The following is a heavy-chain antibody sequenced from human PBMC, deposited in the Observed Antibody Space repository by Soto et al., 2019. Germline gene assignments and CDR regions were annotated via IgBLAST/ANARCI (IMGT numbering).Heavy chain of an antibody. D-gene: IGHD6-13*01. CDR1: GGSISSYY. CDR2: IYTSGST. V-gene: IGHV4-4*07. CDR3: ARDIGIAAAGIYYYYGMDV. J-gene: IGHJ6*02. Sequence: SETLSLTCTVSGGSISSYYWSWIRQPAGKGLEWIGRIYTSGSTNYNPSLKSRVTMSVDTSKNQFSLKLSSVTAADTAVYCCARDIGIAAAGIYYYYGMDVWGQGTTVTVSS.